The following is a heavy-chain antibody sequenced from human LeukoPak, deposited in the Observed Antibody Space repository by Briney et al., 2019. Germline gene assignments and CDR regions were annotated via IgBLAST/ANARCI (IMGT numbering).Heavy chain of an antibody. Sequence: GGSLRLSCAASGFTFSSYWMHWVRHAPGKGLVWVSRINTYGRTTTYADSVKGRFTISRDNAKNTLYLQMNSLRAEDTAVYYCAREFAATIIKWGQGTLVTVS. J-gene: IGHJ4*02. CDR3: AREFAATIIK. V-gene: IGHV3-74*01. D-gene: IGHD5-12*01. CDR1: GFTFSSYW. CDR2: INTYGRTT.